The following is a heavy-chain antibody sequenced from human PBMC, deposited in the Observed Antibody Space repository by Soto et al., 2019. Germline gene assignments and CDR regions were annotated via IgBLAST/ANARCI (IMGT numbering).Heavy chain of an antibody. D-gene: IGHD6-6*01. V-gene: IGHV5-10-1*01. CDR2: IDPSDSYT. J-gene: IGHJ6*02. Sequence: GELMRNRSKGAEYSSASYGISWVRKMTGKGLEWMGGIDPSDSYTNYSPSLEGHVTISVDKSISIAYLQWSSLKASDTAMYYCASDTSSSGAGGLDVWGQGTTVTVSS. CDR3: ASDTSSSGAGGLDV. CDR1: EYSSASYG.